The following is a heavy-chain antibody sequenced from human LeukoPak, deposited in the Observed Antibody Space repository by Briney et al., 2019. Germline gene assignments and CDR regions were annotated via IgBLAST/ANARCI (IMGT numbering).Heavy chain of an antibody. CDR2: IYSGGGT. CDR3: ARELTTFYYDISGYYGHAFDI. V-gene: IGHV3-66*01. J-gene: IGHJ3*02. Sequence: GGSLRLSCAASGFTVSSNYMSWVRQAPGKGLGWVSVIYSGGGTYYADSVKGRFTISRDNSNNTLFLQMNSLRAEDTAVYYCARELTTFYYDISGYYGHAFDIWGQGTMVTVSS. CDR1: GFTVSSNY. D-gene: IGHD3-22*01.